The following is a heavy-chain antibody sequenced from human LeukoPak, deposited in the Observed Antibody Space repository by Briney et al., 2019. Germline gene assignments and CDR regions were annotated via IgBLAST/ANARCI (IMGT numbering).Heavy chain of an antibody. J-gene: IGHJ4*02. D-gene: IGHD1-1*01. V-gene: IGHV4-61*02. Sequence: SQTLSLTCTVSGGSISSGSYYWSWIRQPAGKGLEWIGRIYTSGSTNYNPSLKSRVTISVDTSKNQFSLKLSSVTAADTAVYYCARGLERRSGDLEYWGQGTLVTVSS. CDR2: IYTSGST. CDR3: ARGLERRSGDLEY. CDR1: GGSISSGSYY.